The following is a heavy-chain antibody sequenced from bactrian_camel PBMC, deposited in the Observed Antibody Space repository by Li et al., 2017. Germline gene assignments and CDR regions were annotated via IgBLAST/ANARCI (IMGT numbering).Heavy chain of an antibody. CDR1: GYTYSSYC. V-gene: IGHV3S1*01. Sequence: QVQLVESGGGSVQAGGSLTLSCVLSGYTYSSYCMAWFRQTPGKEREGVAAIDPVFNRTYYDDSVKGRFTISPDNAKNTIYLQMNNLKPEDTAMHYCAAKGACLDLLRAIPLARWVGQGTQVTVS. D-gene: IGHD1*01. CDR2: IDPVFNRT. J-gene: IGHJ4*01.